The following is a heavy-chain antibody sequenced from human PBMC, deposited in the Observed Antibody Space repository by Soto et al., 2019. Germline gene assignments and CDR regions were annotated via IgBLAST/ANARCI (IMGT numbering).Heavy chain of an antibody. CDR1: GFTFSSYA. J-gene: IGHJ4*02. CDR2: ISGSGGST. V-gene: IGHV3-23*01. D-gene: IGHD2-15*01. CDR3: AREPGKLPLFAFYFDY. Sequence: PGGSLRLSCAASGFTFSSYAMSWVRQAPGKGLEWVSAISGSGGSTYYADSVKGRFTISRDNSKNTLYLQMNSLRAEDTAVYYCAREPGKLPLFAFYFDYWGQGTLVTVSS.